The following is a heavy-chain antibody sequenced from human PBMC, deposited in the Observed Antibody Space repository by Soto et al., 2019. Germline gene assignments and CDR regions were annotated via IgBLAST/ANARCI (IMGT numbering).Heavy chain of an antibody. V-gene: IGHV3-73*01. D-gene: IGHD6-25*01. CDR1: GFTFSGSA. CDR3: TSSNWRYVAAAVGFDY. CDR2: IRSKANSYAT. J-gene: IGHJ4*02. Sequence: RLSCAASGFTFSGSAMHWVRQASGKGLEWVGRIRSKANSYATAYAASVKGRFTISRDDSKNTAYLQMNSLKTEDTAVYYCTSSNWRYVAAAVGFDYWGQGTLVTVSS.